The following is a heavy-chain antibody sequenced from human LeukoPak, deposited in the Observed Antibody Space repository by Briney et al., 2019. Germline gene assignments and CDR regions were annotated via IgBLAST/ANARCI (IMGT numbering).Heavy chain of an antibody. V-gene: IGHV5-51*01. CDR2: IYPGDSGT. CDR1: GYSFTSYW. D-gene: IGHD2-21*02. CDR3: ASPYCGGDCSMGDAFDI. Sequence: GESLKISCKGSGYSFTSYWIGWVRQMPGKGLEWMGIIYPGDSGTRYSPSFQGQVTISADESISTAYLQWSSLKASDTAMYYCASPYCGGDCSMGDAFDIWGQGTMVTVSS. J-gene: IGHJ3*02.